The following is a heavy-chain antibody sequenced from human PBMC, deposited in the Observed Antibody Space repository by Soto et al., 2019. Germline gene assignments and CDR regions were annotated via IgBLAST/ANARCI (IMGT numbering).Heavy chain of an antibody. CDR2: INHSGST. J-gene: IGHJ6*02. D-gene: IGHD6-19*01. Sequence: PSETLSLTCAVSGGSFSGYYWSWIRQPPGKGLEWIGEINHSGSTNYNPSLKSRVTISVDTSKNQFSLKLSSVTAADTAVYYCARGNWEQWRENYYYYGMDVWGQGTTVTVSS. V-gene: IGHV4-34*01. CDR1: GGSFSGYY. CDR3: ARGNWEQWRENYYYYGMDV.